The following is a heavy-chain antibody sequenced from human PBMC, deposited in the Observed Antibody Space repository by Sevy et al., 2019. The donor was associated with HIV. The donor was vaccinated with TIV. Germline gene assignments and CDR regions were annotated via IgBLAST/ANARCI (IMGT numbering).Heavy chain of an antibody. D-gene: IGHD3-22*01. J-gene: IGHJ4*02. CDR1: GFTFSNAW. V-gene: IGHV3-15*01. CDR2: IKSKIDGETT. CDR3: ATAPGYYDSAPFDY. Sequence: GGSPRLSCAVSGFTFSNAWMNWVRQAPGTGLQWVGLIKSKIDGETTDYVAPVKGRFTISRDDSTNTLYLQMNSLKTEDTGVYYCATAPGYYDSAPFDYWGPGTLVTVSS.